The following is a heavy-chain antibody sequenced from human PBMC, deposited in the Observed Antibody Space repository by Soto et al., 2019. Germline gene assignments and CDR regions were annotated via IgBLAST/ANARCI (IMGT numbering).Heavy chain of an antibody. CDR3: ARGRDFWSGYYNP. V-gene: IGHV4-59*01. CDR2: IYYSGST. Sequence: SETLSLTCTVSGGSISSYYWSWIRRPPRKGLEWIGYIYYSGSTNYNPSLKSRVTISVDTSKNQFSLKLSSVTAADTAVYYCARGRDFWSGYYNPWGQGTLVTVSS. J-gene: IGHJ5*02. CDR1: GGSISSYY. D-gene: IGHD3-3*01.